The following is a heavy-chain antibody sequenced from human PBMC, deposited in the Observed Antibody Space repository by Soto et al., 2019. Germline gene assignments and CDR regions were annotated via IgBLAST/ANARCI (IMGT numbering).Heavy chain of an antibody. D-gene: IGHD2-2*01. CDR1: GYTFTGYY. V-gene: IGHV1-2*04. CDR3: ARDREYCSITSCPPAYYYYYGMDV. CDR2: INPNSGGT. Sequence: ASVKVSCKASGYTFTGYYMHWVRQAPGQGLEWMGWINPNSGGTNYAQKFQGWVTMTRDTSISTAYMELSRLRSDDTAVYYCARDREYCSITSCPPAYYYYYGMDVWGQGATVTVSS. J-gene: IGHJ6*02.